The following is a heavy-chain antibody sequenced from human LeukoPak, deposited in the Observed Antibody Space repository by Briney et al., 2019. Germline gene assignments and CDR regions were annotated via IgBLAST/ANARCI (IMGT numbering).Heavy chain of an antibody. V-gene: IGHV4-31*03. CDR3: ARDGDGGNANYYYYMDV. CDR2: IYYSGST. Sequence: SQTLSLTCTVSGGSISSGGYYWSSIRQHPGKGLGWIGYIYYSGSTYHNPSLKSRVTLSVDTSKNQFSLKLSSVTAADTAVYYCARDGDGGNANYYYYMDVWGKGTTVTVSS. CDR1: GGSISSGGYY. D-gene: IGHD4-23*01. J-gene: IGHJ6*03.